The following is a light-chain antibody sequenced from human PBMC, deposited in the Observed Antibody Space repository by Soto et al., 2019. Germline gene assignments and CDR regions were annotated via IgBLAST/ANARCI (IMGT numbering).Light chain of an antibody. CDR3: QQYNDWPPLT. V-gene: IGKV3-15*01. CDR1: QSISTN. Sequence: EIVMTQSPATVSVSPGERATLSCRASQSISTNVAWYQQKPGQALRLLIYDASTRATGVSPRFRGSGFGTEFTLTISSLQSEDVAIYYCQQYNDWPPLTFGGGTKVEI. CDR2: DAS. J-gene: IGKJ4*01.